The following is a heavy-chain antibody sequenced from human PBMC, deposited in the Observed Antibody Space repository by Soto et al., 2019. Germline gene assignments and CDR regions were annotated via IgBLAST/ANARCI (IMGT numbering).Heavy chain of an antibody. CDR1: GWSFCCYY. CDR2: INHSGST. D-gene: IGHD6-13*01. J-gene: IGHJ4*02. V-gene: IGHV4-34*01. Sequence: EPLSRFFSLSGWSFCCYYWSWIRQPPGKGLEWIGEINHSGSTNYNPSLKSRVTISVDTSKNQFSLKLASVAAADTAPYFCARLQAAVPHYWGQG. CDR3: ARLQAAVPHY.